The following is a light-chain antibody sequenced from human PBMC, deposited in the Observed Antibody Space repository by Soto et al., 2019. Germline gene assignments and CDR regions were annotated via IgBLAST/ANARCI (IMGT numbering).Light chain of an antibody. V-gene: IGKV3D-15*01. CDR2: GAS. CDR1: QGFTST. CDR3: QQRNTWPIT. J-gene: IGKJ5*01. Sequence: EIVMTQSPATLSVSPGERAALSCRASQGFTSTVAWYQQKPGQAPRLLIYGASTRATGIPARFSVSVSGTDFTLTISSLEPEDGAIYDCQQRNTWPITFGQGTRLEIK.